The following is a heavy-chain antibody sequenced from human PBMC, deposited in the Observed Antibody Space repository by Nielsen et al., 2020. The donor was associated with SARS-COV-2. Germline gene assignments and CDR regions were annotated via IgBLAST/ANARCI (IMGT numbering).Heavy chain of an antibody. J-gene: IGHJ5*02. Sequence: ASVKVSCKASGYTFRSYGINWVRQATGQGLEWMGWIDPNNGNTGYTQKFQGRVTMTRDTSISTAYMELSSLRSDDTAVYYCARMDVGPTFEKWFDPWGQGTLVTVSS. D-gene: IGHD1-26*01. V-gene: IGHV1-8*02. CDR1: GYTFRSYG. CDR3: ARMDVGPTFEKWFDP. CDR2: IDPNNGNT.